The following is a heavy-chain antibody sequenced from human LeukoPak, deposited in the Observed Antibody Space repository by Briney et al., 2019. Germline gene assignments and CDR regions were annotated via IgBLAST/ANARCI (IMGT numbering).Heavy chain of an antibody. J-gene: IGHJ5*02. CDR2: IIPIFGTA. D-gene: IGHD6-13*01. CDR1: GGTFSSYA. CDR3: ARVSPSSFNWFDP. Sequence: SVKVSCKASGGTFSSYAISWVRQAPGQGLEWMGGIIPIFGTANYAQKFQGRVTITTDESTSTAYMELSSLRSEDTAEYYCARVSPSSFNWFDPWGQGILVTVSS. V-gene: IGHV1-69*05.